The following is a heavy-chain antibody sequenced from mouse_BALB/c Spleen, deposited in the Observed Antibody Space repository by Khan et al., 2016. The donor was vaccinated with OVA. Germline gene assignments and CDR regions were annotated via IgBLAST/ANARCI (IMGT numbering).Heavy chain of an antibody. D-gene: IGHD2-3*01. V-gene: IGHV1S137*01. CDR2: VSTYYGNT. CDR1: DYTFTDYA. J-gene: IGHJ3*01. CDR3: ARDNGYSRFAY. Sequence: QVQLVQSGPELVRPGVSVKISCKASDYTFTDYAMNWVQQTHGKSLEWIGAVSTYYGNTNYTHKFKGRAIITVDNSTSTAYMQITRLTSEDTAIYYCARDNGYSRFAYWGQGTLVTVSA.